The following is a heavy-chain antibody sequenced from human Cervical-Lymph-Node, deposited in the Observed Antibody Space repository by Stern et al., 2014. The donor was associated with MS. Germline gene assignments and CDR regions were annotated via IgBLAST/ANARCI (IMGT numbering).Heavy chain of an antibody. CDR1: GYTFIDYY. J-gene: IGHJ3*02. Sequence: MQLVQSGAEVKKPGASVTVSCKASGYTFIDYYIHWVRQAPGQGLEWLGWINPSTGATNYGQKFQGRVTMTRDTSINTAYVELRRLRSDDTAVYFCAKVAWELLGAFDIWGQGTLITVSS. D-gene: IGHD2-15*01. V-gene: IGHV1-2*02. CDR2: INPSTGAT. CDR3: AKVAWELLGAFDI.